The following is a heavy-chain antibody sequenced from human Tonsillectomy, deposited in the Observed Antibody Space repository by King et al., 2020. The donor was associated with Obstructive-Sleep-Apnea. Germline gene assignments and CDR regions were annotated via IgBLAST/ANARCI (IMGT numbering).Heavy chain of an antibody. Sequence: VQLVESGAEVKKPGESLKISCKGSGYSFTNDWIGWVRQMPGKGLEWMGIIYPGDSDTRYSPSFQGQVTISADKSISTAYLQWSSLKASDTAIYYCATSSGAILGAFDIWGQGTMVTVSS. D-gene: IGHD3-22*01. V-gene: IGHV5-51*01. CDR2: IYPGDSDT. CDR3: ATSSGAILGAFDI. CDR1: GYSFTNDW. J-gene: IGHJ3*02.